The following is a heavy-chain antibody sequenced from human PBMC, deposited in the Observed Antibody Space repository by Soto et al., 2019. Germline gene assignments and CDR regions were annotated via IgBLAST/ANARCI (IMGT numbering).Heavy chain of an antibody. CDR3: ARGLSDYGDSSYYFDY. J-gene: IGHJ4*02. V-gene: IGHV1-69*01. Sequence: QVQLVQSGAEVKKPGSSVKVSCKASGGTFSSYAISWVRQAPGQGLEWMGGIIPIFGTANYAQKFQGRVTITADESTSTAYMELSSLRSEVTAVYYCARGLSDYGDSSYYFDYWGQGTLVTVSS. D-gene: IGHD4-17*01. CDR1: GGTFSSYA. CDR2: IIPIFGTA.